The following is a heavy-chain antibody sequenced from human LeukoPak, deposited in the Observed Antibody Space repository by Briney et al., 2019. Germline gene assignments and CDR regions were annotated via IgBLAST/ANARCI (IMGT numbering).Heavy chain of an antibody. CDR3: ARSWSRFDY. CDR1: GFIFSTYW. Sequence: GGSLRLSCAASGFIFSTYWMSWVRQAPGKGLEWVANIKQDGSEKYYVDSVKGRFTISRDNAKNSLYLQMNSLRAEDTAVYYCARSWSRFDYWGQGTLVIVSS. CDR2: IKQDGSEK. J-gene: IGHJ4*02. V-gene: IGHV3-7*03. D-gene: IGHD1-26*01.